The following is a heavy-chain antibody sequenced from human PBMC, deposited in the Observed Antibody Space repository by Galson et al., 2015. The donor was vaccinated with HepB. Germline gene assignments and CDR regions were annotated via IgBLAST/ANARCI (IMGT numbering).Heavy chain of an antibody. J-gene: IGHJ3*02. V-gene: IGHV3-48*01. CDR3: ARVSLRAFDI. Sequence: PGKGLEWVSYISKGGDIIFYADSVKGRFTISRDTAQNSVSLLMNNLRADDTAVYYCARVSLRAFDIWGQGTLVTVSS. D-gene: IGHD3-10*01. CDR2: ISKGGDII.